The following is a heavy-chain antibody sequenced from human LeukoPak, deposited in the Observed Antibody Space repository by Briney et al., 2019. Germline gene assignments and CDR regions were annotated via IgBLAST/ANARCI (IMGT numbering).Heavy chain of an antibody. Sequence: SETLSLTCTVSGVSVSSGSYYWSWIRQPPGKGLEWIGYIYYSGSTNYNPSLKSRVTISVDTSKNQFSLKLSSVTAADTAVYYCARDTPGRGAGYYFDYWGQGTLVTVSS. V-gene: IGHV4-61*01. J-gene: IGHJ4*02. CDR3: ARDTPGRGAGYYFDY. D-gene: IGHD1-26*01. CDR1: GVSVSSGSYY. CDR2: IYYSGST.